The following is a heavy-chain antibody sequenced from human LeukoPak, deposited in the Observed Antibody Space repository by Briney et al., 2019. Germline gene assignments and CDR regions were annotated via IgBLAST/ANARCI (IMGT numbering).Heavy chain of an antibody. Sequence: GGSLRLSCAASGFTFSSYGMNWVRQAPGKGLEWVSIIYTTGGKYYADSVKGRFTISRDNSKHTLYLQMNSLRAEDTAVYYCARGSDGWFAFDYWGRESWSPSPQ. J-gene: IGHJ4*02. D-gene: IGHD6-19*01. CDR3: ARGSDGWFAFDY. CDR2: IYTTGGK. CDR1: GFTFSSYG. V-gene: IGHV3-66*01.